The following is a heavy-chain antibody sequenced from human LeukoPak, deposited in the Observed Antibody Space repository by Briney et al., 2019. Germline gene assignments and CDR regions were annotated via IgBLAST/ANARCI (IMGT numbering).Heavy chain of an antibody. D-gene: IGHD4-11*01. Sequence: PGGSLRLSCAASGFTFSNAWMSWVRQAPGKGLEWVGRIKSRTDGGTTDYAAPVKGRFTISRDDSKNTLYLQMNSLKTEDTAVYYCTTDLTVITGDYWGQGTLVTVSS. J-gene: IGHJ4*02. CDR3: TTDLTVITGDY. V-gene: IGHV3-15*01. CDR2: IKSRTDGGTT. CDR1: GFTFSNAW.